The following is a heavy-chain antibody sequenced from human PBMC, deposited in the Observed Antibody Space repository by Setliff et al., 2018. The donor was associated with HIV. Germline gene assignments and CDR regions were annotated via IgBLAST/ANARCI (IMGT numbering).Heavy chain of an antibody. D-gene: IGHD6-13*01. CDR1: GFTFSDHY. V-gene: IGHV3-72*01. J-gene: IGHJ6*02. CDR3: ARAGAATAGKSYHYDMDV. CDR2: TRDKARGYTT. Sequence: PGGSLRLSCAASGFTFSDHYMDWVRQAPGKGLEWVGRTRDKARGYTTEYAASVKGRFTISRDDSKNSLYPQMNSLKTEDTAVYYCARAGAATAGKSYHYDMDVWGQGTTVTVSS.